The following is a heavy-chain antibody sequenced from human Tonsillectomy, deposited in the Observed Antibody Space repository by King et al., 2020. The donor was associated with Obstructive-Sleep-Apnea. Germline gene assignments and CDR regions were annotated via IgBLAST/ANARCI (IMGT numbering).Heavy chain of an antibody. Sequence: HVQLQESGPGLVKPSETLSLTCTVSGDSISRFYWSWIRQPPGKGLEWIGYISYSGITNYNPSLESRVTISEDTSKNQFSLNLSSVTAADTAVYFCARAESSGNGGIYWFDTWGQGTLVTVSS. CDR3: ARAESSGNGGIYWFDT. CDR1: GDSISRFY. V-gene: IGHV4-59*01. J-gene: IGHJ5*02. D-gene: IGHD3-22*01. CDR2: ISYSGIT.